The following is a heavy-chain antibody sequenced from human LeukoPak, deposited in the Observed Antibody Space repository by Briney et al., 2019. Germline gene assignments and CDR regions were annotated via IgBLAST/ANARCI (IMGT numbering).Heavy chain of an antibody. CDR2: ISSNGGST. CDR3: ARGRGSYYYFDY. D-gene: IGHD1-26*01. Sequence: GGSLRLSCAASGFTFSSYAMHWARQAPGKGLEYVSAISSNGGSTYYANSVKGRFTISRDNSKNTLYLQMGSLRAEDMAVYYCARGRGSYYYFDYWGQGTLVTVSS. V-gene: IGHV3-64*01. J-gene: IGHJ4*02. CDR1: GFTFSSYA.